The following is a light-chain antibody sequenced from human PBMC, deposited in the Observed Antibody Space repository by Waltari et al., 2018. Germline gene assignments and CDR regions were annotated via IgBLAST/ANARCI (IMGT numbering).Light chain of an antibody. CDR1: SSDVGGYNY. J-gene: IGLJ3*02. V-gene: IGLV2-14*01. Sequence: QSALTQPASVSGSPGQSITISCPGTSSDVGGYNYAPWYQQHPGKAPQLMIYEVSNRPSGVSNRFSGSKSGNTASLTISGLQAEDEADYYCSSYTSSSTWVFGGGTKLTVL. CDR2: EVS. CDR3: SSYTSSSTWV.